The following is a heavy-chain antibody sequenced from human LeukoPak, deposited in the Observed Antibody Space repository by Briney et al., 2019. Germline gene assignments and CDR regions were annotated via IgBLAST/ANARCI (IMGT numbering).Heavy chain of an antibody. V-gene: IGHV1-24*01. J-gene: IGHJ4*02. CDR1: GYTLTELS. Sequence: ASVKVSCKVSGYTLTELSMHWVRQAPGKGLEWMGGFEPADGEIIYAQKFQGRVTMTEDTSTDTAFMELRSLRSEDTAVYYCATGGLFDLLDYWGQGTLVTVSS. CDR3: ATGGLFDLLDY. D-gene: IGHD3-9*01. CDR2: FEPADGEI.